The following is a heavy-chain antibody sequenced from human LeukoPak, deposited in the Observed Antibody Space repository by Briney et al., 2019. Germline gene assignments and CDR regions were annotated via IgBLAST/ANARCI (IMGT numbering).Heavy chain of an antibody. D-gene: IGHD6-13*01. Sequence: GESLKISCKASGDTFTNYWIAWVRQMPGKGLEWMGIIYPGDSDTRYSPSVEGKVTISVDKSISTAFLQWSSLKASDTAMYYCARGGVFSSSWFAYFDYWGQGTLVTVSS. CDR3: ARGGVFSSSWFAYFDY. V-gene: IGHV5-51*01. J-gene: IGHJ4*02. CDR1: GDTFTNYW. CDR2: IYPGDSDT.